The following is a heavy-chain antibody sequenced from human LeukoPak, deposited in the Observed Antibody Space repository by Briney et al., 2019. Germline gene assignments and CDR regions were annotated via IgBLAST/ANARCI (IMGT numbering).Heavy chain of an antibody. CDR3: ARQYYYGSEALYYYGMDV. CDR1: GFTFSSYS. CDR2: ISSSSGYI. V-gene: IGHV3-21*01. D-gene: IGHD3-10*01. J-gene: IGHJ6*02. Sequence: GGSLRLSCAASGFTFSSYSMNWVRQAPGKGLEWVSSISSSSGYIYYADSVKGRFTISRDNAKNSLYLQMNSLRAEDTAVYYCARQYYYGSEALYYYGMDVWGQGTTVTVSS.